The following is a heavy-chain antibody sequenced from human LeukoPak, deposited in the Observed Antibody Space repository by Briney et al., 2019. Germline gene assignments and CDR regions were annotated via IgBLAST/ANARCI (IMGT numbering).Heavy chain of an antibody. D-gene: IGHD6-19*01. CDR3: ARDLSSSGWAFDY. CDR2: ISGTGAST. CDR1: GFTFSSHA. J-gene: IGHJ4*02. V-gene: IGHV3-23*01. Sequence: GGSLRLSCAASGFTFSSHAITWVRQAPGKGPEWVSSISGTGASTYYADSVKGRFTISRDNAKNTLYLQMNSLRAEDTAVYYCARDLSSSGWAFDYWGQGTLVTVSS.